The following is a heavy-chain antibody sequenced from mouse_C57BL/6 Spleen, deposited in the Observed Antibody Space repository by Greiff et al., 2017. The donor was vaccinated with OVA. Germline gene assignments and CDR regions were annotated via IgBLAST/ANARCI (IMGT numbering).Heavy chain of an antibody. CDR1: GYAFTNYL. CDR3: ARYYYGDFDD. J-gene: IGHJ2*01. D-gene: IGHD1-1*01. Sequence: VKLMESGAELVRPGTSVKVSCKASGYAFTNYLIEWVKQRPGQGLEWIGVINPGSGGTNYNEKFMGKATLTADKSSSTAYMQLSSLTSEDSAVYFCARYYYGDFDDWGQGTTLTVSS. V-gene: IGHV1-54*01. CDR2: INPGSGGT.